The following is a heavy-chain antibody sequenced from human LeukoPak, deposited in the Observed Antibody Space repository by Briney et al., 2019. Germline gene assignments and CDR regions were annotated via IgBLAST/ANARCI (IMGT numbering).Heavy chain of an antibody. J-gene: IGHJ3*02. V-gene: IGHV3-21*01. CDR1: GFTFSSYS. CDR2: ISSSSSYI. D-gene: IGHD2-15*01. Sequence: GGSLRLSCAASGFTFSSYSMNWVRQAPGKGLEWVSSISSSSSYIYYADSVKGRFTISRDNAKNSLYLQMNSLRAEDTAVYYCARGGVDIVVVVAATTSGAFDIWGQGTMVTVSS. CDR3: ARGGVDIVVVVAATTSGAFDI.